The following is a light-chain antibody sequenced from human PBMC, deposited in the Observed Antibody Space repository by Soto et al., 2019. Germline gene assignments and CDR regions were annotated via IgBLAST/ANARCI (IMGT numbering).Light chain of an antibody. CDR3: QQRSNWPVT. J-gene: IGKJ1*01. CDR2: DAS. V-gene: IGKV3-11*01. Sequence: EIVLTQSPATLSLSPGERATLSCRASQSVSSYLAWYQQKPGQPPRLLIYDASSRATGIPARFSGSGSGTEFTLTISSLEPEDFAVDYCQQRSNWPVTFGQGTRVDIK. CDR1: QSVSSY.